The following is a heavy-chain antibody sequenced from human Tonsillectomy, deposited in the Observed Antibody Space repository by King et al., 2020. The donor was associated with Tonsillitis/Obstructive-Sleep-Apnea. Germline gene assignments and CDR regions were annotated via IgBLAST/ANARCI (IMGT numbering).Heavy chain of an antibody. CDR3: ARVFRGYSYGRHNYYYYYMDV. CDR1: GGSISSYY. V-gene: IGHV4-59*01. D-gene: IGHD5-18*01. J-gene: IGHJ6*03. Sequence: VQLQESGPGLVKPSETLSLTCTVSGGSISSYYWSWIRQPPGKGLEWIGYIYYSGSTNYNPSLKSRVTISVDTSKNQFSLKLSSVTAPDTAVYYLARVFRGYSYGRHNYYYYYMDVWGKGTAVTVSS. CDR2: IYYSGST.